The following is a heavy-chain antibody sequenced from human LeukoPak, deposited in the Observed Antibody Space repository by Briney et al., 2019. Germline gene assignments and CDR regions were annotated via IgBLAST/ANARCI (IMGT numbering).Heavy chain of an antibody. CDR1: GYTFTSYG. Sequence: GASVKVSCKASGYTFTSYGISWVRQAPGQGLEWMGWISAYNGNTNYAQELQGRVTMTTDTSTSTAYMELRSLRSDDTAVYYCARDGEQQLVLRVPYYSYYGMDVWGQGTTVTVSS. D-gene: IGHD6-13*01. CDR3: ARDGEQQLVLRVPYYSYYGMDV. J-gene: IGHJ6*02. CDR2: ISAYNGNT. V-gene: IGHV1-18*01.